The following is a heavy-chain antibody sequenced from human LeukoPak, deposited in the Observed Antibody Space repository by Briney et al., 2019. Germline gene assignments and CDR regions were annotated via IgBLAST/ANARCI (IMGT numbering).Heavy chain of an antibody. CDR1: GGSFSGYY. V-gene: IGHV4-34*01. D-gene: IGHD6-19*01. J-gene: IGHJ3*02. CDR3: ARVPGIAVAGTDAFDI. Sequence: SETLSLTCAVYGGSFSGYYWSWIRQPPGKGLEWIGEINHSGSTNYNPSLKSRVTISVDTSKNQFSLKLSSVTAADTAVYYCARVPGIAVAGTDAFDIWGQGTMVTVSS. CDR2: INHSGST.